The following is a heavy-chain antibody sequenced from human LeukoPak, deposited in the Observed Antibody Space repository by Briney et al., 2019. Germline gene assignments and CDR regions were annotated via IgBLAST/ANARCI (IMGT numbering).Heavy chain of an antibody. CDR3: ARENDTSGFSASGFDS. V-gene: IGHV4-59*01. J-gene: IGHJ4*02. Sequence: SETLSLTCSVSGGSISNYYWSWIRQPPGKGLEWIGYIYYSGSTNYNPSLKSRVTISIDTSKNQFSLELSSVTAADTAVYYCARENDTSGFSASGFDSWGQGTLVTVSS. CDR1: GGSISNYY. D-gene: IGHD3-22*01. CDR2: IYYSGST.